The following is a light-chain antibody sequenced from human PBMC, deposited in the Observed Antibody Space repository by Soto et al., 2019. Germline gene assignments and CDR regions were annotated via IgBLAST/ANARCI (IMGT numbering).Light chain of an antibody. CDR1: QSVDNK. CDR2: AEF. Sequence: EIVMTQSPATLSASPGESATLSCRASQSVDNKVAWYQQKPGQAPRFLMYAEFTRATGIPARFSGYGSGTEFTLIISSLQSEDFEVYYCQQYSNWSLTFGQGTKVEIK. CDR3: QQYSNWSLT. J-gene: IGKJ1*01. V-gene: IGKV3-15*01.